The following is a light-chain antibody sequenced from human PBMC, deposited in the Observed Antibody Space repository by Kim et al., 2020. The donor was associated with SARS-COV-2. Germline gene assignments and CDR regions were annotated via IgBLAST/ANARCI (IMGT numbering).Light chain of an antibody. CDR3: QSLDILPLF. V-gene: IGLV3-1*01. CDR2: QDS. J-gene: IGLJ2*01. CDR1: KLGAKY. Sequence: SYELTQPPSVSVSPGQTASITCSGDKLGAKYACWYQQKPGQSPVLVIYQDSKRPSGLPVRFSGSNSGNTATLTISGTQAMDVSDYFFQSLDILPLFFGGG.